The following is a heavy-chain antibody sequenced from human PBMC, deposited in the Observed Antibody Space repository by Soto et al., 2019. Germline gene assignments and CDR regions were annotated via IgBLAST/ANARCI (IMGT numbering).Heavy chain of an antibody. D-gene: IGHD5-12*01. CDR1: GGTFSSYT. CDR2: INPLFRTL. J-gene: IGHJ3*02. CDR3: ARKVAVAQDAFDI. V-gene: IGHV1-69*06. Sequence: QEQLVQSGAEVKKAGSSVKVSCKASGGTFSSYTITWVRQAPGQGLEWMGGINPLFRTLNYAQKFQGRVTLTAEKSTGTDYMERSSLRSEDTAVYYGARKVAVAQDAFDIWGQGTMVTVST.